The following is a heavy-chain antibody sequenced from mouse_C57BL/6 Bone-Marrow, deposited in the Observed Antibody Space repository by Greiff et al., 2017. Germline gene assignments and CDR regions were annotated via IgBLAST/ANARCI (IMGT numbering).Heavy chain of an antibody. CDR2: IDHANGTT. D-gene: IGHD3-3*01. V-gene: IGHV14-3*01. CDR3: ARVSGTGY. J-gene: IGHJ2*01. Sequence: EVQLQQSVAELVRPGASVKLSCTASGFKFKNTYMHWVKQRPEQGLEWIGRIDHANGTTKYAAKFQGKATITADTSSNTDYMQLSTLTSEDTAIYYCARVSGTGYWGQGTTLTVSA. CDR1: GFKFKNTY.